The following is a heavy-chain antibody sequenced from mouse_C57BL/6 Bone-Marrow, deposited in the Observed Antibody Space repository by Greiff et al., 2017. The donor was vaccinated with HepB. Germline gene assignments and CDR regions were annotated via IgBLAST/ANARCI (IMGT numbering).Heavy chain of an antibody. J-gene: IGHJ2*01. CDR1: GYAFSGYW. V-gene: IGHV1-82*01. Sequence: VQLQQSGPELVKPGASVKISCKASGYAFSGYWMNWVKQRPGKGLEWIGRIYPGSGDTNYNGKFKGKATLTADTSSSTAYMHRSSLTAEDSAVYVCARDDNGSPYYIDYWGQGTTLTVSS. D-gene: IGHD1-1*01. CDR3: ARDDNGSPYYIDY. CDR2: IYPGSGDT.